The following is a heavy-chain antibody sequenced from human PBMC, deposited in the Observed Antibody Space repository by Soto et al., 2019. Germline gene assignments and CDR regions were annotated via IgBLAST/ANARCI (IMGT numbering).Heavy chain of an antibody. D-gene: IGHD2-15*01. Sequence: PGGSLRLSCAASGFTFSSYAMHWVRQAPGKGLEWVAVISYDGSNKYYADSVKGRFTISRDNSKNTLYLQMNSLRAEDTAVYYCARDGGLRGISHSSYYYGMDVWGQGTTVTVSS. CDR3: ARDGGLRGISHSSYYYGMDV. V-gene: IGHV3-30-3*01. CDR2: ISYDGSNK. CDR1: GFTFSSYA. J-gene: IGHJ6*02.